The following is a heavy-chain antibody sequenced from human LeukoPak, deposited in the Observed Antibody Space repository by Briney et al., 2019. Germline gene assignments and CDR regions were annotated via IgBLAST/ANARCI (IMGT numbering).Heavy chain of an antibody. CDR2: IYNGGGT. Sequence: GGSLRLSCAASGFTFSSYSMNWVRQAPGKGLEWVSVIYNGGGTNYADSVKGRFTISRDNSQNTLYLQMNSLRAEDTAVYYCARFSGYSSGWTSLFWGQGTLVTVSS. CDR3: ARFSGYSSGWTSLF. CDR1: GFTFSSYS. D-gene: IGHD6-19*01. J-gene: IGHJ4*02. V-gene: IGHV3-53*01.